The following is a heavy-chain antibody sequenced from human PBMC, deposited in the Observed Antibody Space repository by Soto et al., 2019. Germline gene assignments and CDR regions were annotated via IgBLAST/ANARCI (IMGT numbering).Heavy chain of an antibody. CDR3: TNLGETYYYGMDV. CDR1: GFTFSGSA. CDR2: IRSKANSYAT. J-gene: IGHJ6*02. V-gene: IGHV3-73*01. D-gene: IGHD3-10*01. Sequence: GSLSLSCAASGFTFSGSAMHWVRQASGKGLEWVGRIRSKANSYATAYAASVKGRFTISRDDSKNTAYLQMNSLKTEDTAVYSCTNLGETYYYGMDVWGQGTTVTVS.